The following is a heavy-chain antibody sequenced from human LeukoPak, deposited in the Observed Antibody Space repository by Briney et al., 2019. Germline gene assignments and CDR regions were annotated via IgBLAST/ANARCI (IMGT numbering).Heavy chain of an antibody. D-gene: IGHD2-15*01. J-gene: IGHJ6*02. CDR1: GGSISSYY. Sequence: SETLSLTCTVSGGSISSYYWSWIRQPPGKGLEWIGYIYYSGSTNYNPSLKSRVTISVDTSKNQFSLKLSSVTAADTAVYYCARVLRVRDIPYYGMDVWGQGTTVTVSS. CDR2: IYYSGST. V-gene: IGHV4-59*12. CDR3: ARVLRVRDIPYYGMDV.